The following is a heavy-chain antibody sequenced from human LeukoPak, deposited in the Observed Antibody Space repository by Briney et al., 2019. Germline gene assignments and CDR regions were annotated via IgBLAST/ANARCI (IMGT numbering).Heavy chain of an antibody. CDR1: GGSISSGGYY. CDR2: IYYSGST. J-gene: IGHJ4*02. CDR3: AVDKGDTAMVN. V-gene: IGHV4-31*03. Sequence: SSETLSLTCTASGGSISSGGYYWSWIRQHPGKGLEWIGYIYYSGSTYYNPSLKSRVTISVDTSRNQFSLKLSSVTAADTAVYYWAVDKGDTAMVNWGQGTLVTVSS. D-gene: IGHD5-18*01.